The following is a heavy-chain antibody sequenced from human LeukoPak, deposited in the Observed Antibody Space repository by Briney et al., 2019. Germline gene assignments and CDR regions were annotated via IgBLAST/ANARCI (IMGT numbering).Heavy chain of an antibody. J-gene: IGHJ6*03. CDR1: GFTFTGYY. CDR3: ARGGHYGSGSYSYYYYMDV. V-gene: IGHV1-2*02. CDR2: INPNSGGT. Sequence: ASVKVSCKASGFTFTGYYMHWVRQAPGQGLEWMGWINPNSGGTNYEQKFQGRVTMTRDTSISTAYMELSRLRSDDTAVYYCARGGHYGSGSYSYYYYMDVWGKGTTVTISS. D-gene: IGHD3-10*01.